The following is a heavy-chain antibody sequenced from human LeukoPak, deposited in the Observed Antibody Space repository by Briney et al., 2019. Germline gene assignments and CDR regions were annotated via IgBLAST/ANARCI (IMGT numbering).Heavy chain of an antibody. Sequence: SETLSLTCTVSGGSISSYYWSWIRQPPGKGLEWIGYIYHSGSTKYNPSLKSRVTISVDTSKNQFSLKLSSVTAADTAVYYCARNPPATAEFYFDYWGQGTLVTVSS. CDR1: GGSISSYY. V-gene: IGHV4-59*08. D-gene: IGHD1-14*01. J-gene: IGHJ4*02. CDR2: IYHSGST. CDR3: ARNPPATAEFYFDY.